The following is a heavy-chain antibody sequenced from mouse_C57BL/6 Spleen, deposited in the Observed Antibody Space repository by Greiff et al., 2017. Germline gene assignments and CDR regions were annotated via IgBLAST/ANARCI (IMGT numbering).Heavy chain of an antibody. V-gene: IGHV1-15*01. CDR1: FYTFTDYS. J-gene: IGHJ2*01. CDR2: IDPETGGT. Sequence: VQLQHSGAELVIPSASVSLSCKSSFYTFTDYSMHWLKQTPVHGLECIGAIDPETGGTAYTQKFKGKAILTAYKSSSTAYMELRSLTSEDSAGYYCTRRGYGAYYFDYWGQGTTLTVSS. D-gene: IGHD1-1*02. CDR3: TRRGYGAYYFDY.